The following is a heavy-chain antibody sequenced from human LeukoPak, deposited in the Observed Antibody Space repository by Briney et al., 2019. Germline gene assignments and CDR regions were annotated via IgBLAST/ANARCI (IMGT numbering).Heavy chain of an antibody. CDR2: IRYDGSNK. Sequence: GGSLRLSCAASGFTFSTYGRHWVRQAPGKGLEWVSFIRYDGSNKYYADSVKGRFTISRDYSKNTLYLQMNSLRAEDTAVYYCAIARSYDYAKYFDYWGQGTLVTVSS. CDR3: AIARSYDYAKYFDY. J-gene: IGHJ4*02. CDR1: GFTFSTYG. D-gene: IGHD4-17*01. V-gene: IGHV3-30*02.